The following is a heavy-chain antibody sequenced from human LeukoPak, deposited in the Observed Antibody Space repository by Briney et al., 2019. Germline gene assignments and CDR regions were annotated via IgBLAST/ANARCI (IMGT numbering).Heavy chain of an antibody. D-gene: IGHD3-3*01. CDR2: ISSSGSTI. CDR1: GFTFSDYY. CDR3: AKGYYDFWSGYYYYYYMDV. J-gene: IGHJ6*03. V-gene: IGHV3-11*01. Sequence: GGSLRLSCAASGFTFSDYYMSWIRQAPGKGLEWVSYISSSGSTIYYADSVKGRFTISRDNAKNSLYLQMNSLRAEDTAVYYCAKGYYDFWSGYYYYYYMDVWGKGTTVTVSS.